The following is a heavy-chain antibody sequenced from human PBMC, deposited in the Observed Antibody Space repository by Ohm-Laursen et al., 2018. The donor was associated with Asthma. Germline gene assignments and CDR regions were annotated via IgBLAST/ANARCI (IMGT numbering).Heavy chain of an antibody. Sequence: SQTLSLTCTVSGGSISSGGYYWSWIRQHPGKGLEWIGYIYYSGSTYYNPSLKSRVTISVDTSKNQFSLKLSSVTAADTAVYYCARGALVTAVHFDYWGQGILVTVSS. CDR2: IYYSGST. V-gene: IGHV4-31*03. J-gene: IGHJ4*02. D-gene: IGHD2-21*02. CDR1: GGSISSGGYY. CDR3: ARGALVTAVHFDY.